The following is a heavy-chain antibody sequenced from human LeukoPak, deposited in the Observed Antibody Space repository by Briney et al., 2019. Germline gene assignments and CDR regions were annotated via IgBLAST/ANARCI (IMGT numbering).Heavy chain of an antibody. J-gene: IGHJ4*02. D-gene: IGHD3-16*01. V-gene: IGHV4-38-2*02. CDR2: TCHRGST. Sequence: SETLSLTCTVSGYSISSGYCWGWIRQPPGKGLEWIGNTCHRGSTYSNPSLRSRVTILVDTSKNQFSLKLSSVTAADTALYYCAREPYMGGGYYFDSWGQGTLVTVSS. CDR1: GYSISSGYC. CDR3: AREPYMGGGYYFDS.